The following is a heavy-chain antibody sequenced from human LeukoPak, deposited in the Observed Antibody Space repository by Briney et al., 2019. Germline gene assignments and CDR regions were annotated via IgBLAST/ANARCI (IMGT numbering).Heavy chain of an antibody. CDR3: ARGDYDILTRTYYYYYYGMDV. D-gene: IGHD3-9*01. CDR1: GVSVSSGSYY. Sequence: SETLSLTCTVSGVSVSSGSYYWSWVRQPPGKGLEWIGNIYYSGSTNYNPSLKSRVTISVDTSKNQFALKLSSVTAADTAVYYCARGDYDILTRTYYYYYYGMDVWGKGTTVTVSS. V-gene: IGHV4-61*01. J-gene: IGHJ6*04. CDR2: IYYSGST.